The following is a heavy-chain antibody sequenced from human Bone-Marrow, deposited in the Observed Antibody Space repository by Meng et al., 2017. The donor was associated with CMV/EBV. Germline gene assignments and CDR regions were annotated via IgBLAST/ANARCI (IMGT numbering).Heavy chain of an antibody. CDR2: IRYDGSNK. Sequence: GESLKISCAASGFTFSSYGMHWVRQAPGKGLEWVAFIRYDGSNKYYADSVKGRFTISRDNSKNTLYLQMSTLRPEDTALYYCAKDPEGFSSAFDSWGRGTLVTFSS. V-gene: IGHV3-30*02. D-gene: IGHD6-19*01. CDR1: GFTFSSYG. J-gene: IGHJ4*02. CDR3: AKDPEGFSSAFDS.